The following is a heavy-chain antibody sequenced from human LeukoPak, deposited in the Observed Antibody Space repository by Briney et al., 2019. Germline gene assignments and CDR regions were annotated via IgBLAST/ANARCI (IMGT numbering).Heavy chain of an antibody. CDR1: RYTFTGYY. D-gene: IGHD3-9*01. CDR2: MNPNSGNT. Sequence: ASVKVSCKASRYTFTGYYMHWVRQATGQGLEWMGWMNPNSGNTGYAQKFQGRVTMTRNTSISTAYMELSSLRSEDTAVYYCARGHHFDWLLTYYYYYTDVWGKGTTVTISS. J-gene: IGHJ6*03. V-gene: IGHV1-8*02. CDR3: ARGHHFDWLLTYYYYYTDV.